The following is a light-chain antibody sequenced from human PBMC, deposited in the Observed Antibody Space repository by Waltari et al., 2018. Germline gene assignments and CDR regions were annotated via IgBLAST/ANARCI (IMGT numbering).Light chain of an antibody. CDR2: DVR. CDR1: CSDVGCENR. CDR3: SSYTANTRF. V-gene: IGLV2-18*02. J-gene: IGLJ2*01. Sequence: QSALTQPPSVSGSPGQSVTISYSGTCSDVGCENRVSWYQQPPGTAPKLLIYDVRNRPSGVPHRFSGSRSGTTASLTISGRQAEDEADYYCSSYTANTRFFGGGTKLTVL.